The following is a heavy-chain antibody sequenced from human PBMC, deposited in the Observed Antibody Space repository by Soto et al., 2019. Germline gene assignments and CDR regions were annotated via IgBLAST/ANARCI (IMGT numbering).Heavy chain of an antibody. CDR3: AAGEASSRNLAPYYLDF. J-gene: IGHJ4*02. D-gene: IGHD6-13*01. CDR2: IHYSGTT. Sequence: SETLSLTCTVPGGSMRNYFWTWIRQPPGKGLEWIGYIHYSGTTSFFPSYNPSLRSRVTISEDTSKNQFSLKLLSVTTADTAVYFCAAGEASSRNLAPYYLDFWGQGTLVTVSS. V-gene: IGHV4-59*01. CDR1: GGSMRNYF.